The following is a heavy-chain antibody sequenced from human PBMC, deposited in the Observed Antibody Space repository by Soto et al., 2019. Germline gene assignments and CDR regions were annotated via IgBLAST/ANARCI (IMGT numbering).Heavy chain of an antibody. V-gene: IGHV4-59*01. D-gene: IGHD6-13*01. CDR3: ARGSGSSWHTFFDY. CDR1: GGSISSYY. Sequence: PSETLSLTCTVSGGSISSYYWSWIRQPPGKGLEWIGYIYYSGSTNYNPSLKSRVTISVDTSKNQFSLKLTSVTAADTAVYYCARGSGSSWHTFFDYWGQGTLVTVSS. J-gene: IGHJ4*02. CDR2: IYYSGST.